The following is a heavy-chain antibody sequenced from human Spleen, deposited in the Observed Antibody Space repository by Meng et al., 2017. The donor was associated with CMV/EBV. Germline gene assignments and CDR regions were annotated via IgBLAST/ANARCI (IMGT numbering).Heavy chain of an antibody. CDR3: AKGPLRSGSYPSYFDY. J-gene: IGHJ4*02. CDR2: ISSSSSYI. Sequence: GESLKISCAASGFTFSSYSMNWVRQAPGKGLEWVSSISSSSSYIYYADSVKGRFTISRDESKNTVYLQMSSLRAEDTAVYYCAKGPLRSGSYPSYFDYWGQGALVTVSS. V-gene: IGHV3-21*04. CDR1: GFTFSSYS. D-gene: IGHD1-26*01.